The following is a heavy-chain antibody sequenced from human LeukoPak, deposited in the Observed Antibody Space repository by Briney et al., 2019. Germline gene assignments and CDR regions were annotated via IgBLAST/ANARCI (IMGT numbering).Heavy chain of an antibody. CDR3: ALGTLGYCSTTSCYTWDY. V-gene: IGHV3-23*01. Sequence: GGSLRLSCAASGFTFSSYAMSWVRQAPGKGLEWVSGISGSGGSTYYADSVKGRFTISRDNSKNTLYLQMNSLRAEDTALYYCALGTLGYCSTTSCYTWDYWSQGTLVTVSS. D-gene: IGHD2-2*02. J-gene: IGHJ4*02. CDR1: GFTFSSYA. CDR2: ISGSGGST.